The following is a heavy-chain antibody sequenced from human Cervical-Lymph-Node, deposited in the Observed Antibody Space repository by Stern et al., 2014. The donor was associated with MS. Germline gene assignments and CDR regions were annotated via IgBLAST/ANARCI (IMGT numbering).Heavy chain of an antibody. CDR1: GGTSTKYA. V-gene: IGHV1-69*01. CDR2: IMPIFRAT. Sequence: VQLVQSGAEVKKPGSSVTVSCKASGGTSTKYAISWARQAPGQGLEWMGGIMPIFRATSYAQRFQGRVTITADESTSTAYMELSSLTSEDTAIYYCSTYGDDFGMDIWGQGTTVTVSS. J-gene: IGHJ6*02. D-gene: IGHD4-17*01. CDR3: STYGDDFGMDI.